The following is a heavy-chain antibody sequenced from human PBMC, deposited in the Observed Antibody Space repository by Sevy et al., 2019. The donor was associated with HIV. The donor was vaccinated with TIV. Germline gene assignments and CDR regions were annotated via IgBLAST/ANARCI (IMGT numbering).Heavy chain of an antibody. J-gene: IGHJ3*02. CDR1: GDTFSTYG. CDR2: IIPIFGTP. D-gene: IGHD7-27*01. Sequence: ASVTVSCKASGDTFSTYGLSWVRQAPGQGLEWMGGIIPIFGTPNYAQKFQGRVTIIADESASTAYMELSSLRSEDTALYYCAREGGVATTGDHDAFDIWGHGTLVTVSS. CDR3: AREGGVATTGDHDAFDI. V-gene: IGHV1-69*13.